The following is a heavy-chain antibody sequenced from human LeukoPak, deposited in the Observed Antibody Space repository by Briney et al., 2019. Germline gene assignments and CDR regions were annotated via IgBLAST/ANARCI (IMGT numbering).Heavy chain of an antibody. D-gene: IGHD2-2*01. CDR2: INHSGST. CDR1: GGSFSGYY. CDR3: ARGSRNCSSTSCYLYYFDY. J-gene: IGHJ4*02. V-gene: IGHV4-34*01. Sequence: SSETLSLTCAVYGGSFSGYYWSWIRQPPGKGLKWIGEINHSGSTNYNPSLKSRVTISVDTSKNQFSLKLSSVTAADTAVYYCARGSRNCSSTSCYLYYFDYWGQGTLVTVSS.